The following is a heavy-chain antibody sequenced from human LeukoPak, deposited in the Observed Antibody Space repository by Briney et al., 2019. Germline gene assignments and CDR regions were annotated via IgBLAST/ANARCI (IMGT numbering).Heavy chain of an antibody. CDR3: ARAAGAPGFDY. CDR2: ISGSGGRT. D-gene: IGHD6-19*01. Sequence: GGSLRLSCAASGCTFSSYAMSWVRQAPGKGLEGVSAISGSGGRTYYADSVKGSFTISRDNAKKSLYMKMSSLRAADTAVYYCARAAGAPGFDYWGQGTLVTVSS. CDR1: GCTFSSYA. V-gene: IGHV3-23*01. J-gene: IGHJ4*02.